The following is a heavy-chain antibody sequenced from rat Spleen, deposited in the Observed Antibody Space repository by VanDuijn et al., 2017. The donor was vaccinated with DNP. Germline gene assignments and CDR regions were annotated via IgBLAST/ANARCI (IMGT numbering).Heavy chain of an antibody. CDR2: INRSGST. CDR3: ARSRYNSDHYFDY. V-gene: IGHV3-3*01. D-gene: IGHD4-3*01. J-gene: IGHJ2*01. Sequence: EVQLQESGPGLVKPSQSLSLTCSVTYYSITSSYRWNWIRLFPGNQLEWMGYINRSGSTDNNPSLKSRISITRDTSKNHFFLQMNSVTTEDTATYYCARSRYNSDHYFDYWGQGVMVTVSS. CDR1: YYSITSSYR.